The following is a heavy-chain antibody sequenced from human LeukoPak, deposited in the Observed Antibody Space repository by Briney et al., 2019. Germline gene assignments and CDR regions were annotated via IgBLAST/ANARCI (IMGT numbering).Heavy chain of an antibody. CDR2: IYYRGST. V-gene: IGHV4-39*01. J-gene: IGHJ4*02. CDR3: ARQGFSGSYHDY. D-gene: IGHD1-26*01. Sequence: SETLSLTCTVSGGSISSSSYCWGWIRQPPGKGLEWIGSIYYRGSTYYNPSLKSRVTISVDTSKNQFSLKLSSVTAADTAVYYCARQGFSGSYHDYWGQGTLVTVSS. CDR1: GGSISSSSYC.